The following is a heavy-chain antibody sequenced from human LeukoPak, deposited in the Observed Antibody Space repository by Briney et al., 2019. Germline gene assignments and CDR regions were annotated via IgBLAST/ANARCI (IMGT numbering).Heavy chain of an antibody. Sequence: ASVKVSCKASGYTFTSYDITWVRQATGQGLEWMGWMSPDSGYTGYAQTFQGRVTLTRNTSVSTAFMELSSLRSEDTAVYYCARGRSGSYYTYWGQGTLVTVSS. V-gene: IGHV1-8*01. D-gene: IGHD1-26*01. CDR1: GYTFTSYD. J-gene: IGHJ4*02. CDR3: ARGRSGSYYTY. CDR2: MSPDSGYT.